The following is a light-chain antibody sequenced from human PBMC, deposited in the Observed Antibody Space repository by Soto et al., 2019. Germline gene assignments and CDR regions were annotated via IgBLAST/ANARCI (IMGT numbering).Light chain of an antibody. J-gene: IGKJ4*02. V-gene: IGKV1-5*03. CDR1: QSISSC. Sequence: QMSHPAAPVSSSVGDIFSIPCLASQSISSCLAWYQQKPGKVPKLLIYRASSLQSGVPSRFSGSGSGTDFTLTISSLQPDDFATYFCQQGYSSLRRFGGGTKVDIK. CDR3: QQGYSSLRR. CDR2: RAS.